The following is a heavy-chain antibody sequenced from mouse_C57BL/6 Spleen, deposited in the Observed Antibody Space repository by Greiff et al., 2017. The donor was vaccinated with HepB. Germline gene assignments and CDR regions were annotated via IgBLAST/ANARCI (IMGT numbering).Heavy chain of an antibody. V-gene: IGHV1-19*01. CDR3: ARLMARSFAY. CDR2: INPYNGGT. CDR1: GYTFTDYY. J-gene: IGHJ3*01. D-gene: IGHD1-1*01. Sequence: VQLQQSGPVLVKPGASVKMSCKASGYTFTDYYMNWVKQSHGKSLEWIGVINPYNGGTSYNQKFKGKATLTVDKSSSTAYMELNSLTSEDSAVYYCARLMARSFAYWGQGTLVTVSA.